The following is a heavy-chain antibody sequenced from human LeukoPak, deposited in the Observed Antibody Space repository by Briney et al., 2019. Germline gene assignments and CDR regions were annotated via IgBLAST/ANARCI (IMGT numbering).Heavy chain of an antibody. J-gene: IGHJ6*02. CDR3: ARGLGGTMVRGRQRHRMDV. CDR1: GGSFSGYY. CDR2: INHSGST. Sequence: LKPSETLSLTCAVYGGSFSGYYWSWIRQPPGKGLEWIGEINHSGSTNYNPSLKSRVTLSVDTSKNQFSLKLSSVTAADTAVYYCARGLGGTMVRGRQRHRMDVWGQGTTVTVSS. D-gene: IGHD3-10*01. V-gene: IGHV4-34*01.